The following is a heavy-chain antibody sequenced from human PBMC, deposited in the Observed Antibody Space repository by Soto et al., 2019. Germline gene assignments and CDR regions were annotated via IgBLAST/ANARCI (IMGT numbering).Heavy chain of an antibody. D-gene: IGHD2-2*01. CDR1: GGTFGSYA. V-gene: IGHV1-69*01. J-gene: IGHJ4*02. CDR2: IIPVSGAA. CDR3: ATALGCRSTSCTLDY. Sequence: QVQLVQSGAEVKKPGSSVKVSCKASGGTFGSYAVSWVRQAPGKGLEWMGGIIPVSGAAHYAQKFQGRVTITADESTSTAYMELSSLSSQDTAVYYCATALGCRSTSCTLDYWGQGTRVIVSS.